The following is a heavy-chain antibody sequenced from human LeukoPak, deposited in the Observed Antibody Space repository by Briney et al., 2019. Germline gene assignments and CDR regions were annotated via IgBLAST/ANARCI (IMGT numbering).Heavy chain of an antibody. J-gene: IGHJ6*04. CDR1: GFTFSSYW. Sequence: GGSLRLSCAASGFTFSSYWMSWVRQAPGKGLEWVANIKEDGSEKYYVDSVKGRFTISRDNAKNSLYLQTNSLRAEDTAVYYCARRALRYCSSTSCPAQYYGVDVWGKGTTVTVSS. V-gene: IGHV3-7*03. CDR2: IKEDGSEK. D-gene: IGHD2-2*01. CDR3: ARRALRYCSSTSCPAQYYGVDV.